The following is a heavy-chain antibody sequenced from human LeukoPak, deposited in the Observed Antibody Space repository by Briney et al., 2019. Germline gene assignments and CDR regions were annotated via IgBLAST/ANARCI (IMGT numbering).Heavy chain of an antibody. CDR2: ISSDGGST. V-gene: IGHV3-64D*06. CDR3: VKDQVVAYSSSPGTSDY. CDR1: GFTFSSYA. J-gene: IGHJ4*02. D-gene: IGHD6-6*01. Sequence: GGSLRLSCSASGFTFSSYAMHWVRQVPGKGLEYVSAISSDGGSTYYADSVKGRFTISRDNSKNTLYLQMSSLRAEDTAVYYCVKDQVVAYSSSPGTSDYWGQGTLVTVSS.